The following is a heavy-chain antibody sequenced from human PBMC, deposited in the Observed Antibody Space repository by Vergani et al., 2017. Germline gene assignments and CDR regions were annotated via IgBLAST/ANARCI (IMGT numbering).Heavy chain of an antibody. CDR2: ISYNGSNK. J-gene: IGHJ1*01. CDR1: GFTFSSYA. D-gene: IGHD2-15*01. CDR3: ARGDCSGGSCYSLVLANFQH. Sequence: QVQLVESGGGVVQPGRSLRLSCAASGFTFSSYAMHWVRPAPGKGLEWVAVISYNGSNKYYADSVKGRFTISRDNSKNTLYLQMNSLRAEDTAVYYCARGDCSGGSCYSLVLANFQHWGQGTLVTVSS. V-gene: IGHV3-30-3*01.